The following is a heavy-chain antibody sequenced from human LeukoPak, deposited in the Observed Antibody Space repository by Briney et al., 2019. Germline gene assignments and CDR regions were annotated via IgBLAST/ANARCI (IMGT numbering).Heavy chain of an antibody. V-gene: IGHV3-30-3*01. Sequence: GGSLRPSCAASGFTFSSYAMHWVRQAPGKGLEWVAVISYDGSNKYYADSVKGRFTISRDNSKNTLYLQMNSLRAEDTAVYYCAKDSDTFYGDMIFDYWGQGTLVTVSS. D-gene: IGHD4-17*01. CDR3: AKDSDTFYGDMIFDY. J-gene: IGHJ4*02. CDR2: ISYDGSNK. CDR1: GFTFSSYA.